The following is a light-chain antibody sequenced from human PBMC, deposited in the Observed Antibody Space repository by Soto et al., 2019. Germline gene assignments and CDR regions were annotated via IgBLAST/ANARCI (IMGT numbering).Light chain of an antibody. J-gene: IGKJ1*01. CDR2: GAS. Sequence: MTQSPGTLSPPPGDRVTLSCRASQSISINLAWYQNKPGQDPRLLIHGASTRATGVPARISGSGSGTEFNLTISSLQSEDFAVYYCQQFRNWPWTFGQGTKGDI. V-gene: IGKV3D-15*01. CDR3: QQFRNWPWT. CDR1: QSISIN.